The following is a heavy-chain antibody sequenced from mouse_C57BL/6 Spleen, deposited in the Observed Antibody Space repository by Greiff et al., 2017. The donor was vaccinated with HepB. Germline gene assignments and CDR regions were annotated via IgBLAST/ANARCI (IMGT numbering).Heavy chain of an antibody. CDR2: INPNNGGT. J-gene: IGHJ1*03. V-gene: IGHV1-22*01. CDR3: AITSHWYFDV. CDR1: GYTFTDYN. Sequence: VQLQQSGPELVKPGASVKMSCKASGYTFTDYNMHWVKQSHGKSLEWIGYINPNNGGTSYNQKFKGKATLTVNKSSSTAYMRLCSLASEVSAVYYCAITSHWYFDVWGKGTTVTVSS.